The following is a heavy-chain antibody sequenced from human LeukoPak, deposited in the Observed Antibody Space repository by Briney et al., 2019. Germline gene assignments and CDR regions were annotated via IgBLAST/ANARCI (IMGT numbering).Heavy chain of an antibody. V-gene: IGHV3-30*02. D-gene: IGHD3-16*01. CDR1: GFTFSSYA. J-gene: IGHJ4*02. CDR2: IRYDGSNK. Sequence: GGSLRLSCAASGFTFSSYAMSWVRQAPGKGLEWVAFIRYDGSNKYYADSVKGRFTISRDNSKNTLYLQMNSLRAEDTAVYYCAREEGGDFDYWGQGTLVTVSS. CDR3: AREEGGDFDY.